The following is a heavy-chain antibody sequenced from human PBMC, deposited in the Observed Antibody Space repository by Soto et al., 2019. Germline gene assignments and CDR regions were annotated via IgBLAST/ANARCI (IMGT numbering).Heavy chain of an antibody. V-gene: IGHV1-2*02. J-gene: IGHJ3*02. Sequence: QLHLVQSGAVVKKPGAPVTVSCSASGYPVTAYYMHWVRQAPGRGLEWMGGINPATGAAKYTQTFPGRVTMTRDTSTSTVFMEMSGLTSEDTAVFYCARGGGVGVAGSAAFDMWGQGTLVTVSS. CDR2: INPATGAA. CDR1: GYPVTAYY. CDR3: ARGGGVGVAGSAAFDM. D-gene: IGHD3-3*01.